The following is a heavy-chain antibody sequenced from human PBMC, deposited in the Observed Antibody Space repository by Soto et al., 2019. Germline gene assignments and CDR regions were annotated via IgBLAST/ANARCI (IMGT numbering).Heavy chain of an antibody. CDR2: IYYSGST. CDR1: GGSISSGGYY. CDR3: ARGGYSGSFTTHYYFDY. Sequence: SETLSLTCTVSGGSISSGGYYWSWIRQHPGKGLEWIGYIYYSGSTYYNPSLKSRVTISVDTSENQFSLKLGSVTAADTAVYYCARGGYSGSFTTHYYFDYWGQGTLVTVSS. J-gene: IGHJ4*02. V-gene: IGHV4-31*03. D-gene: IGHD1-26*01.